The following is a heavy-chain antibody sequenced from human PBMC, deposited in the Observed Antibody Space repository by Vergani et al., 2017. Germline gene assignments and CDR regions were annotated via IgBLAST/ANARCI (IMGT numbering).Heavy chain of an antibody. CDR3: AREWFGELGALYNWFDP. Sequence: QVQLVQSGSELRKPGASVKVSCKASGYTFTSYAMNWVRQAPGQGLEWMGWINTNTGNPTYAQGFTGRFVFSLDTSVSTAYLQISSLKAEDTAVYYCAREWFGELGALYNWFDPWGQGTLVTVSS. D-gene: IGHD3-10*01. CDR1: GYTFTSYA. CDR2: INTNTGNP. J-gene: IGHJ5*02. V-gene: IGHV7-4-1*02.